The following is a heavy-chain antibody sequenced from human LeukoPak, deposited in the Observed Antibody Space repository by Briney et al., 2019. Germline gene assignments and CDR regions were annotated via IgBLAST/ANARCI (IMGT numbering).Heavy chain of an antibody. J-gene: IGHJ5*02. Sequence: PGGSLRLSCAASGFTFSSYPMSWVRQAPGKGLEWVSAISGSGGSTYYADSVKGRFTISRDNSRNTLYLQMNSLRAEDTAVYYCAKREEGITIFGVVTPNWFDPWGQGTLVTVSS. CDR1: GFTFSSYP. CDR3: AKREEGITIFGVVTPNWFDP. CDR2: ISGSGGST. V-gene: IGHV3-23*01. D-gene: IGHD3-3*01.